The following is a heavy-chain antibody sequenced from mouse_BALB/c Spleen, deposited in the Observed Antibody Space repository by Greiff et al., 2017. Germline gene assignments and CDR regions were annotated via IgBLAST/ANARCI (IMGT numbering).Heavy chain of an antibody. D-gene: IGHD2-1*01. CDR1: GFTFSSYA. CDR2: ISSGGST. Sequence: EVMLVESGGGLVQPGGSLKLSCAASGFTFSSYAMSWVRQTPEKRLEWVASISSGGSTYYPDSVKGRFTISRDNARNILYLQMSSLRSEDTAMYYCARGGNPTWFAYWGQGTLVTVSA. V-gene: IGHV5-6-5*01. CDR3: ARGGNPTWFAY. J-gene: IGHJ3*01.